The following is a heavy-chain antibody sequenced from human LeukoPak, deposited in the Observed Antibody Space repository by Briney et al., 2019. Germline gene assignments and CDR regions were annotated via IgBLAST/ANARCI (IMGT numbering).Heavy chain of an antibody. CDR3: ARLGLRGQYGGNLGYFDY. D-gene: IGHD4-23*01. CDR1: GGSFSGYY. Sequence: SETLSLTCAVYGGSFSGYYWSCIRQLPGKGLECIGEIYHSGSTNYNPSLKSRVTISVDTSKNQFSLKLSSVTAADTAVYYCARLGLRGQYGGNLGYFDYWGQGTLVTVSS. CDR2: IYHSGST. J-gene: IGHJ4*02. V-gene: IGHV4-34*01.